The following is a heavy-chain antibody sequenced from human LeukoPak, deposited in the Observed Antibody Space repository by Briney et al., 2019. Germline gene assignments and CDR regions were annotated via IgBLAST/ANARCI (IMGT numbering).Heavy chain of an antibody. CDR2: ISGSGGST. CDR3: AKPLAGIDY. D-gene: IGHD6-19*01. Sequence: GGSLSLSCAASGISVSDKYMSWVRQAPGKGLEWVSAISGSGGSTYYADSVKGRFTISRDNSKNTLYLQMNSLRAEDTAVYYCAKPLAGIDYWGQGPLVTVSS. CDR1: GISVSDKY. V-gene: IGHV3-23*01. J-gene: IGHJ4*02.